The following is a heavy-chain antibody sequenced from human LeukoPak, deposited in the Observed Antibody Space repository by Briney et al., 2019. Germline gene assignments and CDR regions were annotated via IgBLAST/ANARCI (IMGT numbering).Heavy chain of an antibody. V-gene: IGHV3-30*18. D-gene: IGHD3-16*01. CDR1: GFTFSSYG. Sequence: GGSLRLSCAASGFTFSSYGMHWVRQAPGKGLGWVAVISYDGSNKYYADSVKGRFTISRDNSKNTLYLQMNSLRAEDTAVYYCAKSPYVWGIPEYYFDYWGQGTLVTVSS. J-gene: IGHJ4*02. CDR2: ISYDGSNK. CDR3: AKSPYVWGIPEYYFDY.